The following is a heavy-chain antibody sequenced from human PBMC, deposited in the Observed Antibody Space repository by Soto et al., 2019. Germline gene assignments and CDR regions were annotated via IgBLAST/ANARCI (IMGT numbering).Heavy chain of an antibody. D-gene: IGHD5-18*01. CDR2: INPNSGGT. CDR3: ARDPGTGMAPRLTVMAV. V-gene: IGHV1-2*04. J-gene: IGHJ6*02. CDR1: GYTFTGYY. Sequence: ASVKVSCKASGYTFTGYYMHWVRQAPGQGLEWMGWINPNSGGTNYAQKFQGWVTMTRDTSISTAYMELSRLRSDDTAVYYCARDPGTGMAPRLTVMAVLGQGTTVPVSS.